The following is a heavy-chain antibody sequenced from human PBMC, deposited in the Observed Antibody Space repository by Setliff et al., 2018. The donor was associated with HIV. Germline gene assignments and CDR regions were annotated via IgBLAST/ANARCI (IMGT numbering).Heavy chain of an antibody. J-gene: IGHJ3*02. V-gene: IGHV4-31*03. CDR3: ARVFHSLPTGLNDPFGM. CDR1: GGSMNSGGYY. Sequence: SETLSLTCTVSGGSMNSGGYYWTWIRQHPGKGLEWIGYIYASGSPDYNPSLESRVTISSDTSKNQFSLKLKSVTGADTAVYYCARVFHSLPTGLNDPFGMWGQGTLVAVSS. CDR2: IYASGSP. D-gene: IGHD4-17*01.